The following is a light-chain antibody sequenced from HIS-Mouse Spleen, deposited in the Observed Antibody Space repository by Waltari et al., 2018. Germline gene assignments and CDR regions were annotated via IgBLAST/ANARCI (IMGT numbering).Light chain of an antibody. Sequence: QSALTQPASVSGSPGQSITISCTGTSSDVRSYNLVSWYQQHPGKAPKLMIYEGSKRHSGVSNRFSGSKSGNTASLTISGLQAEDEADYYCCSYAGSSTSWVFGGGTKLTVL. CDR1: SSDVRSYNL. CDR3: CSYAGSSTSWV. CDR2: EGS. V-gene: IGLV2-23*01. J-gene: IGLJ3*02.